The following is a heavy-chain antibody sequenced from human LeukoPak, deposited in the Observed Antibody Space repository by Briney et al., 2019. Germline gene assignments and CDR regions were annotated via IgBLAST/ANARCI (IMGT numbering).Heavy chain of an antibody. CDR2: IYNSGST. CDR3: ARTPYYYDSSGYYYYFDY. Sequence: SETLSLTCTVSGGSIGRNYWSWIRQPAGKGLEWIGRIYNSGSTNYNPSLKSRVTMSVDTSKTQFSLKLSSVTAADTAVYYCARTPYYYDSSGYYYYFDYWGQGTLVTVSS. D-gene: IGHD3-22*01. CDR1: GGSIGRNY. J-gene: IGHJ4*02. V-gene: IGHV4-4*07.